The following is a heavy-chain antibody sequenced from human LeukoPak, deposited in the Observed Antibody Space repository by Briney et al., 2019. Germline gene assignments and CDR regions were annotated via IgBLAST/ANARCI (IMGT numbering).Heavy chain of an antibody. CDR3: AREGSRRAWGPFEI. J-gene: IGHJ3*02. CDR2: IKNSGNT. V-gene: IGHV4-4*07. Sequence: PSETLSLTCSVSGGSISSYYWSWIRQPAGKGLEWIGRIKNSGNTNYNPSLESRVTLSLDTSKNQFSLNLSSVTAADPAVYYCAREGSRRAWGPFEIWGQGTVVTVSS. CDR1: GGSISSYY. D-gene: IGHD7-27*01.